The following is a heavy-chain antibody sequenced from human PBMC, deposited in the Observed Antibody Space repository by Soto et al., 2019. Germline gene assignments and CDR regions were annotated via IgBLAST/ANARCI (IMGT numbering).Heavy chain of an antibody. V-gene: IGHV5-10-1*01. D-gene: IGHD2-8*02. Sequence: EVQLVQSGAEVKKPGESLRISCKGSGYSFTSYWISWVRQMPGKGLEWMGRIDPSDSYTNYSPSFQGHVTISADKSIXXAYLQWSSLKASDTAMYYCARDAGGVYYYYYGMDVWGQGTTVTVSS. J-gene: IGHJ6*02. CDR2: IDPSDSYT. CDR1: GYSFTSYW. CDR3: ARDAGGVYYYYYGMDV.